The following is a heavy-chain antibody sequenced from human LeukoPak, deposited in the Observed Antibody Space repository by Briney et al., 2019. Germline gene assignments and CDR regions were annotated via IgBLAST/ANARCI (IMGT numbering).Heavy chain of an antibody. J-gene: IGHJ4*02. V-gene: IGHV3-15*01. CDR3: TTVGSSRYYYYFDY. Sequence: GGSLRLSCAASGFTFNHAWMNWVRQAPGKGLEWVGRIKSKTDGATTEYAAPVKGRFTVSRDDSKNTLYLQMNSLKTEDTAVYYCTTVGSSRYYYYFDYWGQGSLVTVSS. CDR2: IKSKTDGATT. CDR1: GFTFNHAW. D-gene: IGHD3-22*01.